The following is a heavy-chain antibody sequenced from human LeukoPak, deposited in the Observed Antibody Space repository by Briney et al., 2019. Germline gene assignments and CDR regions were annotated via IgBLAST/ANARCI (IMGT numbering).Heavy chain of an antibody. D-gene: IGHD3-22*01. J-gene: IGHJ4*02. CDR1: GGSISTYY. CDR3: ARDLRDSSGYWTFDS. CDR2: IYYSGIT. V-gene: IGHV4-59*01. Sequence: SETLSLTCTVAGGSISTYYWNWIRQPPGKGLEWIGYIYYSGITNYNPSLKSRVTISVDTSKSQFSLKLSSVTAADTAVYYCARDLRDSSGYWTFDSWGQGTLVTVSS.